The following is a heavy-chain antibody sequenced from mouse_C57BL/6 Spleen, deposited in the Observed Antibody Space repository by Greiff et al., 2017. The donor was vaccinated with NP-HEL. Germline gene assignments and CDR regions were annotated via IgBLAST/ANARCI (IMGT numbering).Heavy chain of an antibody. V-gene: IGHV1-15*01. CDR3: TRRGGSYCDD. CDR2: IDPETGGT. J-gene: IGHJ2*01. Sequence: VQLQQSGAELVRPGASVTLSCKASGYTFTDYEMHWVQQTPVHGLEWIGAIDPETGGTAYNQKFKGKAILTADKSSSTAYMELRGLTSEDSAVYYCTRRGGSYCDDWGQGTTLTVSA. D-gene: IGHD1-1*02. CDR1: GYTFTDYE.